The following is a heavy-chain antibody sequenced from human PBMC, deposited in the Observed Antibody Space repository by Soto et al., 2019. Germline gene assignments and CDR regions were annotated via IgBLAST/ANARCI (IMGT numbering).Heavy chain of an antibody. CDR2: IQSGGPT. J-gene: IGHJ6*03. CDR1: GFTFSSYA. V-gene: IGHV3-66*01. CDR3: ARDDVLCDGGRCYGVPMDV. D-gene: IGHD2-15*01. Sequence: PGGSLRLSCAASGFTFSSYAMGWVRQAPGKGLEWVSLIQSGGPTYYADSVKGRFTISRDTSENTVHLQMDSLRAEDTAVYYCARDDVLCDGGRCYGVPMDVWGKGITVSVSS.